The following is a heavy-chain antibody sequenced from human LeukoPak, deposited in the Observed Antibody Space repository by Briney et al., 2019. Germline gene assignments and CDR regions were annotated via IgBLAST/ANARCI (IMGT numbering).Heavy chain of an antibody. Sequence: SQTLSLTCTVSGGSISSSSYYWGWIRQPPGRGLEWIGSIYYSGSTYYNPSLKSRVTISVDTSKNQFSLKLSSVTAADTAVYYCARDIAAAEDAFDIWGQGTMVTVSS. CDR3: ARDIAAAEDAFDI. CDR2: IYYSGST. V-gene: IGHV4-39*07. CDR1: GGSISSSSYY. D-gene: IGHD6-6*01. J-gene: IGHJ3*02.